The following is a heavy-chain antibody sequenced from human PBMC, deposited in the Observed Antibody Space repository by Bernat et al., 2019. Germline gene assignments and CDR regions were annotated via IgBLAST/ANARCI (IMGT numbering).Heavy chain of an antibody. Sequence: QVQLQESGPGLVKPSETLSLTCSVSGGSISSTNYYWGWIRQPPGKGLEWIGSIHYSGSTFYNPSLRSRVTISVDTSKNRLSLRLSSVTAAETAVYYCARPPLTQQFLVDGFDIWGQGTMVTVSS. J-gene: IGHJ3*02. D-gene: IGHD2-21*01. CDR3: ARPPLTQQFLVDGFDI. CDR1: GGSISSTNYY. CDR2: IHYSGST. V-gene: IGHV4-39*01.